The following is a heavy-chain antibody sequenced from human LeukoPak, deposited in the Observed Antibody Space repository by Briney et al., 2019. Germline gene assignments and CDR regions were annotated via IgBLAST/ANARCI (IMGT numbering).Heavy chain of an antibody. Sequence: PGGSLRLSCAASGFSFGTYAMNWVRQAPGKGLEWVSGISSSGKTIYYDDSVKGRFAISRDNSKNTLYLQMNSLRAEDTAMYYCAKDTPHYYGSGNDYWGQGTLVTVSS. CDR1: GFSFGTYA. J-gene: IGHJ4*02. CDR2: ISSSGKTI. CDR3: AKDTPHYYGSGNDY. D-gene: IGHD3-10*01. V-gene: IGHV3-23*01.